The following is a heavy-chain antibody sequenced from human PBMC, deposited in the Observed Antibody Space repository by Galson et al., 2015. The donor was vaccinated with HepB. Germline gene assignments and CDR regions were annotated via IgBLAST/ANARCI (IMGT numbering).Heavy chain of an antibody. Sequence: ETLSLTCTVSGGSISSSSYYWGWIRQPPGKGLEWIGSIYYSGSTYYNPSLKSRVTISVDTSKNQFSLKLSSVTAADTAVYYCASLLGYCSSTSCYTKGPDAFDIWGQGTMVTVSS. J-gene: IGHJ3*02. CDR2: IYYSGST. CDR3: ASLLGYCSSTSCYTKGPDAFDI. D-gene: IGHD2-2*02. V-gene: IGHV4-39*01. CDR1: GGSISSSSYY.